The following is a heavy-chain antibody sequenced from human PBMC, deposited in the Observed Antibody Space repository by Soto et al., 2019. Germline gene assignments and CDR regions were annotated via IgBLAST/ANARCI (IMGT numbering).Heavy chain of an antibody. CDR2: IRDGGSEI. CDR1: GFTFNDHY. Sequence: QVQLVEPGGGLVKPGGSLRLSCAASGFTFNDHYMSWVRQAPGKGQEWISFIRDGGSEIYYAGSVRGRFTISGDIAKNSLSLQMNSLRPEDTAVYYCARDRKPSSDIGLTDWGQGATVTVSS. D-gene: IGHD2-21*02. CDR3: ARDRKPSSDIGLTD. J-gene: IGHJ6*02. V-gene: IGHV3-11*01.